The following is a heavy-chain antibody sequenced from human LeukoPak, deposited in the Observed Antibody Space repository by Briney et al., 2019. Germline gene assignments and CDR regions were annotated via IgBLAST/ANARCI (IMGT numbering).Heavy chain of an antibody. D-gene: IGHD3-3*01. CDR2: INPNSGGT. Sequence: GASVKVSCKASGYTFTSYYMHWVRQAPGQGLEWMGWINPNSGGTNYAQKFQGRVTMTRDTSISTAYMELSRLRSDDTAVYYCARSRVYDLWSGYTWAFDIWGQGTMVTVSS. CDR1: GYTFTSYY. CDR3: ARSRVYDLWSGYTWAFDI. J-gene: IGHJ3*02. V-gene: IGHV1-2*02.